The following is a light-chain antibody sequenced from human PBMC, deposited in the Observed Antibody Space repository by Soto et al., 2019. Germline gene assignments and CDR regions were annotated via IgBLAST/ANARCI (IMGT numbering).Light chain of an antibody. J-gene: IGLJ1*01. V-gene: IGLV1-40*01. CDR3: GSWDSSLSAYV. Sequence: QSVLTQPPSVSGAPGQRVTISCTGSNSNIGAGYDVHWYQQLPGTAPKLLIYGNSNRPSGVPDRFSGSRSGTSATLGITGFQTGDEADYYCGSWDSSLSAYVFGTGTKVTVL. CDR2: GNS. CDR1: NSNIGAGYD.